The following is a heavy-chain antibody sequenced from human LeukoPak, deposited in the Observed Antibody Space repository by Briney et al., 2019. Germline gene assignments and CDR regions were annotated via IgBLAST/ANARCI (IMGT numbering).Heavy chain of an antibody. CDR2: ISGSGGST. J-gene: IGHJ4*02. V-gene: IGHV3-23*01. CDR3: ARDFSITFGGVIATYYFDY. D-gene: IGHD3-16*02. Sequence: GGSLRLSCAASGFTFSSYAMSWVRQAPGKGLEWVSAISGSGGSTYYADSVKGRFTISRDNSKNSLYLQMNSLRAEDTAVYYCARDFSITFGGVIATYYFDYWGQGTLVTVSS. CDR1: GFTFSSYA.